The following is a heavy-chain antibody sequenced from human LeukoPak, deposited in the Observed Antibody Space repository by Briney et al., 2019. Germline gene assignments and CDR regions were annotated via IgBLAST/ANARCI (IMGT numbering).Heavy chain of an antibody. Sequence: GGSLRLSCAASRFTFSDYSMNGVRQARGKGLQWVASISSGSVYIYYADAMKGRFTISRDNAENSMYLQMYSLRAEDTAVYYCARGPKYISATGPYYFDYWGQGPPVTVSS. D-gene: IGHD6-13*01. CDR2: ISSGSVYI. CDR1: RFTFSDYS. CDR3: ARGPKYISATGPYYFDY. V-gene: IGHV3-21*01. J-gene: IGHJ4*02.